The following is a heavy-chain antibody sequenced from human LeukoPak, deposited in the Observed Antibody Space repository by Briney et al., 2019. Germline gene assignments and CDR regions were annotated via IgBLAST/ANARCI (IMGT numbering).Heavy chain of an antibody. V-gene: IGHV4-59*01. D-gene: IGHD3-10*01. CDR2: IHDSGSI. CDR1: GGSMSYYY. Sequence: SETLSLTCTVAGGSMSYYYWGRIRQPPGKGLEWIGYIHDSGSIFYNPSLKSRLTMSLDTSKKKFSLSLRSVTAADTAVYYCARGAGDLIGDYFDYWGQGTLATVSS. J-gene: IGHJ4*02. CDR3: ARGAGDLIGDYFDY.